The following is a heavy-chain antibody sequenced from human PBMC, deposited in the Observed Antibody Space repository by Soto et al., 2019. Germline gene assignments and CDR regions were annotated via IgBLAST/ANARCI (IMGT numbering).Heavy chain of an antibody. CDR1: GGSISSNHW. D-gene: IGHD3-10*01. J-gene: IGHJ6*02. Sequence: QVQLRESGPGLVKPSGTLSLTCAVSGGSISSNHWWNWVRQSPGKGLEWIGEIYHSGSTNDNLSLKRRITMSVDKSKKQGSLRLNSVTAADTATYFWARFPFGDNFDYYGMVVWGQGTTVTVSS. V-gene: IGHV4-4*02. CDR2: IYHSGST. CDR3: ARFPFGDNFDYYGMVV.